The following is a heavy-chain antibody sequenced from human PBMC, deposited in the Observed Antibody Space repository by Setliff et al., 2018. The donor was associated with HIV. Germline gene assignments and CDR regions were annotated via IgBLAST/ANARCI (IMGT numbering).Heavy chain of an antibody. CDR3: ARPRTYCSGGSCYLGPDY. D-gene: IGHD2-15*01. CDR1: GFTFSSYG. J-gene: IGHJ4*02. Sequence: PGGSLRLSCAASGFTFSSYGMHWVRQAPGKGLEWVAFIRYDGSNKYYADSVKGRFTISRDNSKDTLYLQMNSLRAEDTAVYYCARPRTYCSGGSCYLGPDYWGQGTLVTVSS. V-gene: IGHV3-30*02. CDR2: IRYDGSNK.